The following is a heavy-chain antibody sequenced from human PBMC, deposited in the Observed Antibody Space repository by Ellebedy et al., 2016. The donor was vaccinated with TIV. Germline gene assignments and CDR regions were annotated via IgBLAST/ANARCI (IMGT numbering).Heavy chain of an antibody. CDR2: INHSGST. D-gene: IGHD3-10*01. CDR3: ARGRRAGYYYYYMDV. Sequence: SETLSLXXAVYGGSFSGYYWSWIRQPPGKGLEWIGEINHSGSTNYNPSLKSRVTISVDTSKNQFSLKLSSVTAADTAVYYCARGRRAGYYYYYMDVWGKGTTVTVSS. J-gene: IGHJ6*03. V-gene: IGHV4-34*01. CDR1: GGSFSGYY.